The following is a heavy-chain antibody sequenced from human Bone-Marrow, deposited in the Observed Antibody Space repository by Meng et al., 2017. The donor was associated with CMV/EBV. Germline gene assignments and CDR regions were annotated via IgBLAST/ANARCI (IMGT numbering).Heavy chain of an antibody. CDR2: INSDGSST. CDR1: GFTFSSYA. V-gene: IGHV3-74*01. CDR3: ARDPSYGYYDFWSGYSGMDV. D-gene: IGHD3-3*01. J-gene: IGHJ6*02. Sequence: GESLKISCAASGFTFSSYAMSWVRQAPGKGLVWVSRINSDGSSTSYADSVKGRLTISRDNAKNTLYLQMNSLRAEDTAVYYCARDPSYGYYDFWSGYSGMDVWGQGTTVTVSS.